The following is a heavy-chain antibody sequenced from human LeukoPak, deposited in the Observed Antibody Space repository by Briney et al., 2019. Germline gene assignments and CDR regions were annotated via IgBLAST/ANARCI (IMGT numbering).Heavy chain of an antibody. V-gene: IGHV4-59*08. J-gene: IGHJ6*03. CDR3: ATSVGARVSVYIDV. Sequence: SETLSLTCTVYGGSISSYYWSWIRQPPGKGLEWIGYIYYSGSTNYNPSLKSRVTISVDTSKTQFSLKLSSVTAADTAVYYCATSVGARVSVYIDVWGKGTTVTVSS. CDR2: IYYSGST. D-gene: IGHD1-26*01. CDR1: GGSISSYY.